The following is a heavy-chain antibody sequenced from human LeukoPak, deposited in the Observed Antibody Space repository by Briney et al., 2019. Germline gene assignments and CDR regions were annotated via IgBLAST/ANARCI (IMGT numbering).Heavy chain of an antibody. J-gene: IGHJ4*02. V-gene: IGHV1-18*01. CDR2: ISAYNGNT. Sequence: ASVKVSCKASGYTFTSYGISWVRQAPGQGLEWMGWISAYNGNTNYAQKLQGRVTMTTDTSTSTAYMELRSLRSDDTAVYYCAREGYYYDSSGYYSQDYWGQGTLVTVS. CDR1: GYTFTSYG. D-gene: IGHD3-22*01. CDR3: AREGYYYDSSGYYSQDY.